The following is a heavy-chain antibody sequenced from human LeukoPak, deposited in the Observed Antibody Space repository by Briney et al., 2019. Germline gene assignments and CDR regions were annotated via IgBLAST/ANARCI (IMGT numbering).Heavy chain of an antibody. V-gene: IGHV3-23*01. CDR2: ISGSGGST. J-gene: IGHJ4*02. CDR3: AKDDRITMIRGVDSPYFNY. Sequence: GGSLRLSCAASGFTFSSYAMSWVRQAPGKGLEWVSAISGSGGSTYYADSVKGRFTISRDNSKNTLYLQMNSLRADDTAVYYCAKDDRITMIRGVDSPYFNYWGQGTLVTVSS. CDR1: GFTFSSYA. D-gene: IGHD3-10*01.